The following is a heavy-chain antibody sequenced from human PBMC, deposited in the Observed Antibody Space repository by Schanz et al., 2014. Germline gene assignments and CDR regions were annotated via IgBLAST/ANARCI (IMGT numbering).Heavy chain of an antibody. CDR1: GFTFSTYW. Sequence: EVQLVESGGGLVQPGGSLRLSCAASGFTFSTYWMHWVRQAPGKGLVWVSHINSDGTTTTYADSVKGRFTISRDNAENTLYLQMNSLRVEDTAVDYCAMGGYQLHHWGQGTLVTVSS. D-gene: IGHD1-7*01. V-gene: IGHV3-74*01. CDR3: AMGGYQLHH. J-gene: IGHJ4*02. CDR2: INSDGTTT.